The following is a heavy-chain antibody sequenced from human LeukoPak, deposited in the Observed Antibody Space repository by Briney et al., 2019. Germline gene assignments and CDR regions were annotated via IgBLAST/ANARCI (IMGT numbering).Heavy chain of an antibody. D-gene: IGHD2-15*01. V-gene: IGHV4-30-4*01. CDR3: ARDRQYCSGGSCYPEWFDP. CDR2: IYYGETT. J-gene: IGHJ5*02. CDR1: GGSISSGDYY. Sequence: SQTLSLTCTVSGGSISSGDYYWSWIRQPPGKGLEWIGYIYYGETTYYNPSLKSRVTISVDTSKHQFSLKLSSVTAADTAVYYCARDRQYCSGGSCYPEWFDPWGQGTLVSVPS.